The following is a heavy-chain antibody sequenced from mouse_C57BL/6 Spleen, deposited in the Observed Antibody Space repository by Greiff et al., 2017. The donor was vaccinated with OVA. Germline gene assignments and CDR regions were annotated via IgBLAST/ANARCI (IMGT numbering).Heavy chain of an antibody. Sequence: DVQLVESEGGLVQPGSSMKLSCTASGFTFSDYYMAWVRQVPEKGLEWVANINYDGSSTYYLDSLKSRFIISRDNAKNILYLQMSSLKSEDTATYYCARVTDGYSWFAYWGQGTLVTVSA. CDR3: ARVTDGYSWFAY. V-gene: IGHV5-16*01. D-gene: IGHD2-3*01. CDR1: GFTFSDYY. CDR2: INYDGSST. J-gene: IGHJ3*01.